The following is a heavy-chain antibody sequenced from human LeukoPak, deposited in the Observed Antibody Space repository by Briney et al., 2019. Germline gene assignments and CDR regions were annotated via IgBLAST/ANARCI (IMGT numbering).Heavy chain of an antibody. V-gene: IGHV4-59*01. CDR1: GGSISSYY. Sequence: SETLSLTCTASGGSISSYYWSWIRQPPGKGLEWIGYIYYSGSTNYNPSLKSRVTISVDTSKNQFSLKLSSVTAADTAVYYCARVRGAGGDYFFDYWGQGTLVTVSS. CDR3: ARVRGAGGDYFFDY. J-gene: IGHJ4*02. CDR2: IYYSGST. D-gene: IGHD4-17*01.